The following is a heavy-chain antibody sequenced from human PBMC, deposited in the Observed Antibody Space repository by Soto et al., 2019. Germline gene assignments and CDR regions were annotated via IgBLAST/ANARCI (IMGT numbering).Heavy chain of an antibody. CDR1: GYTFTSYG. J-gene: IGHJ6*02. CDR2: ISAYNGNT. D-gene: IGHD3-10*01. V-gene: IGHV1-18*01. CDR3: ARGYYYGSGSLWPYYGMDV. Sequence: ASVKVSCKASGYTFTSYGISWVRQAPGQGLEWMGWISAYNGNTNYAQKLQGRVTMTTDTSTSTAYMELRSLGSDDTAVYYCARGYYYGSGSLWPYYGMDVWGQGTTVTVSS.